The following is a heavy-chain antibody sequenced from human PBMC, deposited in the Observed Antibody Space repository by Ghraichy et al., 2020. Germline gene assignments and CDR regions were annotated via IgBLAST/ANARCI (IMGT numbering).Heavy chain of an antibody. CDR3: ARGIAVAGGYYYYYYGMDV. D-gene: IGHD6-19*01. CDR1: GGSFSGYY. V-gene: IGHV4-34*01. CDR2: INHSGST. J-gene: IGHJ6*02. Sequence: SETLSLTCAVYGGSFSGYYWSWIRQPPGKGLEWIGEINHSGSTNYNPSLKSRVTISVDTSKNQFSLKLSSVTAADTAVYYCARGIAVAGGYYYYYYGMDVWGQGTTVTVSS.